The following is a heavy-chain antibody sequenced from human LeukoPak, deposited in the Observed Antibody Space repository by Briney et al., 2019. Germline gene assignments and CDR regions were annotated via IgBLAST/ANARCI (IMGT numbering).Heavy chain of an antibody. CDR1: GYTFTGNY. CDR3: ARASSCGAGCYSYFGY. D-gene: IGHD2-21*02. V-gene: IGHV1-2*02. Sequence: VASMTLRRSASGYTFTGNYMHWERQAPGQGLECMGWINPNSGGTNYAQKFQGRVAMTRDTSINTAYMELSSLRSDDTAVYFCARASSCGAGCYSYFGYRGQGPPVACSS. CDR2: INPNSGGT. J-gene: IGHJ4*02.